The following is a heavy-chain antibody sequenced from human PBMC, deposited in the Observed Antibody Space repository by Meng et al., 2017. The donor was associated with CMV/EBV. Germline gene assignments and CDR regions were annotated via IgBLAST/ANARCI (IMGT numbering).Heavy chain of an antibody. D-gene: IGHD3-3*01. V-gene: IGHV3-23*01. CDR3: AKVTRDYDFWSGYRSYGMDV. CDR2: ISGSGGST. CDR1: GFTFSSYA. J-gene: IGHJ6*02. Sequence: GGSLRLSCAASGFTFSSYAMSWVRQAPGKGLEWVSAISGSGGSTYYADSVKGRFTISRDNSKNTLYLQMNSLRAEDTAVYYCAKVTRDYDFWSGYRSYGMDVWGQGTTVTVSS.